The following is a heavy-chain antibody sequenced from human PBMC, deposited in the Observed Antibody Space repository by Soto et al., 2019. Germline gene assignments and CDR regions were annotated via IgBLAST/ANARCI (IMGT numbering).Heavy chain of an antibody. CDR1: GGSLRNSV. CDR3: ARLGHPGH. CDR2: VIPILGTA. V-gene: IGHV1-69*01. J-gene: IGHJ4*01. Sequence: QVQLVQSGAEVKKPGSAVKVSFTAYGGSLRNSVISWVRQAPAQRLEWMGGVIPILGTANYAQKLQGRVTMTADEATSTAYMDLSSLSPDDTAVYYCARLGHPGHWGPGTLVIVSS.